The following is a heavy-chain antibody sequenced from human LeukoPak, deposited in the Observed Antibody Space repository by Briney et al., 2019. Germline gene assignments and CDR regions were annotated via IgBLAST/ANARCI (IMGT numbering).Heavy chain of an antibody. CDR3: ARANTRNYVPFAPFDP. CDR2: IIPILGIA. D-gene: IGHD4-11*01. V-gene: IGHV1-69*04. J-gene: IGHJ5*02. Sequence: ASVKVSCKASGGTFSSYAISWVRQAPGQGLEWMGRIIPILGIANYAQKFQGRVTITADKSTSTAYMELSSLRSEDTAVYYCARANTRNYVPFAPFDPWGQGTLVTVSS. CDR1: GGTFSSYA.